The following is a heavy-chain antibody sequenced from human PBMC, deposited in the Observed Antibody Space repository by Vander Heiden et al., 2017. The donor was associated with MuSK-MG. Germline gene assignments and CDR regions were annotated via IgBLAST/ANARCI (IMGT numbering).Heavy chain of an antibody. Sequence: EVQLVESGGGLVQPGGSLKLSCAASGFTFSGSAMHWVRQASGQGREWVGRIRSKANSYATAYAASVKGRFTISRDDSKNTAYLQMNSLKTEDTAVYYCTSGRGPDLRYFDAFDIWGQGTMVTVSS. V-gene: IGHV3-73*01. CDR3: TSGRGPDLRYFDAFDI. J-gene: IGHJ3*02. CDR1: GFTFSGSA. D-gene: IGHD2-21*01. CDR2: IRSKANSYAT.